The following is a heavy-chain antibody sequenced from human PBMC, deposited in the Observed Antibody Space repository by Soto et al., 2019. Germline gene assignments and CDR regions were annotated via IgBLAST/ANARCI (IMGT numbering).Heavy chain of an antibody. CDR1: GGSFIGYY. J-gene: IGHJ4*02. V-gene: IGHV4-34*01. CDR3: AGRRYIWGSYRTYYFDY. CDR2: INHSGST. D-gene: IGHD3-16*02. Sequence: QVQLQQWGAGLLKPSETLSLPSPAFGGSFIGYYWSWIRQPPGKGLEWIGEINHSGSTNYNPSLKSRVTISVDTSKNQFSLKLSSVTAADTAVYYCAGRRYIWGSYRTYYFDYWGQGTLVTVSS.